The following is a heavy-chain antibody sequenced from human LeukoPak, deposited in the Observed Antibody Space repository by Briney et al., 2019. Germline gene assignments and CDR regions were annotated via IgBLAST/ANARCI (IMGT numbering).Heavy chain of an antibody. J-gene: IGHJ4*02. V-gene: IGHV4-34*01. Sequence: SETLSLTCAVYGGSFSGYYWSWIRQPPEKGLEWIGEINHSGSTNYNPSLKSRVTISVDTSKNQFSLKLSSVTAADTAVYYCARVAGGYSGYDYPGGDYWGQGTLVTVSS. CDR3: ARVAGGYSGYDYPGGDY. CDR2: INHSGST. CDR1: GGSFSGYY. D-gene: IGHD5-12*01.